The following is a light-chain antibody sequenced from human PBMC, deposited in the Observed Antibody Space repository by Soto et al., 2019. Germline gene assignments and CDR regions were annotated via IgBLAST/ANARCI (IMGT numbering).Light chain of an antibody. V-gene: IGLV2-14*03. Sequence: QSVLTQPASVSGSPGQSITISCTGTSSDVGGYNYVSWYQQHPGRAPNLMIYDVSHRPSGVSNRFSVSKSGNTASLTISGLQAEDEADYYCSSYTSSSVYVFGTGTKLTVL. J-gene: IGLJ1*01. CDR3: SSYTSSSVYV. CDR1: SSDVGGYNY. CDR2: DVS.